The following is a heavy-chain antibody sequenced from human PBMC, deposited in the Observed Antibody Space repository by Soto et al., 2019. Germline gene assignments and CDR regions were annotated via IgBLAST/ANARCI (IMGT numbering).Heavy chain of an antibody. J-gene: IGHJ6*02. CDR2: INHRGSL. Sequence: TLSLPCTVTGGPLTSGYQDWTWIRPRPGEGLEWFGYINHRGSLYYNPSVNIRISMSLYTSKNQFSLNLSYVTAADTAVYYCARELPQRQGRNMDVWGQGTTVTVSS. CDR3: ARELPQRQGRNMDV. CDR1: GGPLTSGYQD. V-gene: IGHV4-31*03. D-gene: IGHD1-1*01.